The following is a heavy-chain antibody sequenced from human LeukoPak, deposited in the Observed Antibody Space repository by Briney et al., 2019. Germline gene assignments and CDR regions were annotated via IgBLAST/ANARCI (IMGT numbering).Heavy chain of an antibody. D-gene: IGHD3-10*01. Sequence: GASVKVSCKASGYTFTSYDINWVRQATGQGLEWMGWMNPNSGNTGYAQKFRGRVTMTRNTSISTAYMELSSLRSEDTAVYYCARAKVRGEGGSGSYLAGYWGQGTLVTVSS. J-gene: IGHJ4*02. CDR1: GYTFTSYD. CDR3: ARAKVRGEGGSGSYLAGY. CDR2: MNPNSGNT. V-gene: IGHV1-8*01.